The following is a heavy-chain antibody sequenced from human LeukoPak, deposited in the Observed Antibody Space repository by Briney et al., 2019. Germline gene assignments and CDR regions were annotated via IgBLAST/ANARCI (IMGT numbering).Heavy chain of an antibody. CDR3: AKDIRAVAGASSAFDI. CDR1: GFTFDDYA. D-gene: IGHD6-19*01. Sequence: GGSPRLSCAASGFTFDDYAMHWVRRAPGKGLEWVSGISWNSGSIGYADSVKGRFTISRYNAKNSLYLQMNSLRAEDMALYYCAKDIRAVAGASSAFDIWGQGTMVTVSS. J-gene: IGHJ3*02. CDR2: ISWNSGSI. V-gene: IGHV3-9*03.